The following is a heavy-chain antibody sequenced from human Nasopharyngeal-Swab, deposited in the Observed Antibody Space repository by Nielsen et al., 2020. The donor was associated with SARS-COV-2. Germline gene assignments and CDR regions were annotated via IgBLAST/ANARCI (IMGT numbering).Heavy chain of an antibody. CDR3: ARTPYYDILTGYYRGAGDYYYYYGMDV. J-gene: IGHJ6*02. CDR1: GYTFTSYY. CDR2: TNPSGGST. Sequence: ASVKVSCKASGYTFTSYYMHWVRQAPGQGLEWMGITNPSGGSTSYAQKFQGRVTMTRDTSTSTVYMELSSLRSEDTAVYYCARTPYYDILTGYYRGAGDYYYYYGMDVWGQGTTVTVSS. V-gene: IGHV1-46*01. D-gene: IGHD3-9*01.